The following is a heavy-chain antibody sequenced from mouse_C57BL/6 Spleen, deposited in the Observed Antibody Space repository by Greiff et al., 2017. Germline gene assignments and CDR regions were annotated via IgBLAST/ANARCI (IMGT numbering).Heavy chain of an antibody. V-gene: IGHV5-16*01. Sequence: EVKLMESEGGLVQPGSSMKLSCTASGFTFSDYYMAWVRQVPEKGLEWVANINYDGSSTYYLDSLKSRFIISRDNAKNILYLQMSSLKSEDTATYYCARVGYDYFDYWGQGTTLTVSS. D-gene: IGHD2-3*01. CDR3: ARVGYDYFDY. CDR2: INYDGSST. CDR1: GFTFSDYY. J-gene: IGHJ2*01.